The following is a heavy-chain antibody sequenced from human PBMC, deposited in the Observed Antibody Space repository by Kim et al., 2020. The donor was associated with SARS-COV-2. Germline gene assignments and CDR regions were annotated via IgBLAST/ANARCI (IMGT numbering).Heavy chain of an antibody. J-gene: IGHJ5*02. CDR3: AKDPHRGINGYSSGWHPGP. CDR1: GFTFSSYA. CDR2: ISGSGGST. V-gene: IGHV3-23*01. D-gene: IGHD6-19*01. Sequence: GGSLRLSCAASGFTFSSYAMSWVRQAPGKGLEWVSAISGSGGSTYYADSVKGRFTISRDNSKNTLYLQMNSLRAEDTAVYYCAKDPHRGINGYSSGWHPGPWGQGTLVTVSS.